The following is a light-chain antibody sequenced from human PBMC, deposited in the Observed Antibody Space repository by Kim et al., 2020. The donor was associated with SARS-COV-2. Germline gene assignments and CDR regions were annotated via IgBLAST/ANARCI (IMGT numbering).Light chain of an antibody. CDR1: SLRTSY. V-gene: IGLV3-19*01. CDR2: GQN. J-gene: IGLJ3*02. Sequence: SSELTQDPAVSVALGQTVNITCQGDSLRTSYASWYQLKPRQAPVLLIFGQNHRPSGIPDRFSGSNSGNQASLTITGAQAEDEADYYCNSRDTSDNQWVFGGGTQLTVL. CDR3: NSRDTSDNQWV.